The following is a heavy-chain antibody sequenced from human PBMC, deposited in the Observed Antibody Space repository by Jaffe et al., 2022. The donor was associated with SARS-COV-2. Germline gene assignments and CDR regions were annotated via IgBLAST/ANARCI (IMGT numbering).Heavy chain of an antibody. Sequence: QVQLQESGPGLVKPSETLSLTCTVSGGSISSYYWSWIRQPPGKGLEWIGYIYYSGSTNYNPSLKSRVTISVDTSKNQFSLKLSSVTAADTAVYYCARALTTVTRYDRRILNAFDIWGQGTMVTVSS. CDR1: GGSISSYY. J-gene: IGHJ3*02. CDR2: IYYSGST. D-gene: IGHD4-17*01. V-gene: IGHV4-59*01. CDR3: ARALTTVTRYDRRILNAFDI.